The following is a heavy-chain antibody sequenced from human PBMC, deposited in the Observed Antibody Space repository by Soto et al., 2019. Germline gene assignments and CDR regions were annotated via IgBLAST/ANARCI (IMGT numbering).Heavy chain of an antibody. Sequence: LRLSCAASGFTFSDYEVNWVRQAPGKGLEWVSYISGSGKTIYYADSVKGRFTISRDNAKNSVYLQMNSLRAEDTAVYYCASGVYYYYGMDVWGQGTTVTVSS. CDR2: ISGSGKTI. CDR3: ASGVYYYYGMDV. V-gene: IGHV3-48*03. J-gene: IGHJ6*02. D-gene: IGHD2-8*01. CDR1: GFTFSDYE.